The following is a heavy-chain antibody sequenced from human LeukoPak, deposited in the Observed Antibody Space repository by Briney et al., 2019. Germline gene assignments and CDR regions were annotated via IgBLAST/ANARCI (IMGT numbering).Heavy chain of an antibody. D-gene: IGHD4-11*01. V-gene: IGHV1-46*01. CDR2: INPSGDST. CDR1: GYTFTSYY. Sequence: ASVKVSCKASGYTFTSYYMHWVRQAPGQGLQWMGIINPSGDSTSYAQKFRGRVTMTGDTSTSTVYMELRSLRSEDTAVYYCARVTRTTRALDYWGQGTLVTVSS. J-gene: IGHJ4*02. CDR3: ARVTRTTRALDY.